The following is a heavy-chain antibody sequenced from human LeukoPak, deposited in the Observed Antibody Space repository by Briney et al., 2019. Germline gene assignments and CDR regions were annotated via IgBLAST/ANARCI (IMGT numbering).Heavy chain of an antibody. CDR2: IYYTGTA. CDR3: GSLDFDP. CDR1: GVSINRGSYH. J-gene: IGHJ5*02. V-gene: IGHV4-39*01. Sequence: SETLSLTCTVSGVSINRGSYHWAWIRQPPGKGLEWIGSIYYTGTAYYNPSLKSQVTISVDTSKNQFSLKVTSVTDADTAVYYCGSLDFDPWGQGTLVIVSS.